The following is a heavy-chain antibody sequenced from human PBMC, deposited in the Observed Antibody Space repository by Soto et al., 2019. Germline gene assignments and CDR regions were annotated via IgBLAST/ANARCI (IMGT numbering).Heavy chain of an antibody. CDR3: ARVSLSAAGLNYCDY. Sequence: QVQLVQSGAEVKKPGASVKVSCKASGYTFTSYYMHWVRQTPGQGLEWMGIINPSGGSTSYAQKFQGRVTMTRDTSTSTVYMELSSLRSEDTAVYYCARVSLSAAGLNYCDYWGQGTLVTVSS. CDR1: GYTFTSYY. CDR2: INPSGGST. J-gene: IGHJ4*02. V-gene: IGHV1-46*01. D-gene: IGHD6-13*01.